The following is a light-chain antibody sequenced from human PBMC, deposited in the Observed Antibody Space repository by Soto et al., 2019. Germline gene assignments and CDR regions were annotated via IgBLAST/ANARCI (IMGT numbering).Light chain of an antibody. J-gene: IGLJ3*02. CDR2: EVS. Sequence: QSALTQPASVSGSPGQSITISCTGTSSDVGGYNYVSWYQQNPGKAPKLIIYEVSSRPSGVSSRFSGSKSGNTASLTISGLQAEDEADYYCSSYTSSNTVFGGGTQLTVL. CDR1: SSDVGGYNY. V-gene: IGLV2-14*01. CDR3: SSYTSSNTV.